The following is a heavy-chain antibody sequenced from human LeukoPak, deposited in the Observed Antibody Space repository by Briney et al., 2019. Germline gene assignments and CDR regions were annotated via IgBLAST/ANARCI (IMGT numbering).Heavy chain of an antibody. Sequence: SQTLSLTCAISGDSVSSNSAAWNWIRQSPSGGLEWLGRTYYRSKWYNDYAVSVKGRITINPDTSKNRFSLQLNSVTPEDTAVYYCAREVELERCFDYWGQGTLVTVSS. CDR2: TYYRSKWYN. D-gene: IGHD1-1*01. J-gene: IGHJ4*02. CDR1: GDSVSSNSAA. CDR3: AREVELERCFDY. V-gene: IGHV6-1*01.